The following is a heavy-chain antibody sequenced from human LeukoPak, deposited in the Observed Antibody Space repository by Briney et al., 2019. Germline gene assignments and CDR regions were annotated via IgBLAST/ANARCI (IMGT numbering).Heavy chain of an antibody. D-gene: IGHD3-10*01. J-gene: IGHJ5*02. Sequence: SETLSLTCTVYGDSFSGYYWSWIRQPPGKGLEWIGSIYYSGSTYYNPSLKSRVTISVDTSKNQFSLKLRSVTAADTAVYSCARNRYYYGSGNYGVPNWFDPWGQGTLVTVSS. V-gene: IGHV4-39*01. CDR1: GDSFSGYY. CDR3: ARNRYYYGSGNYGVPNWFDP. CDR2: IYYSGST.